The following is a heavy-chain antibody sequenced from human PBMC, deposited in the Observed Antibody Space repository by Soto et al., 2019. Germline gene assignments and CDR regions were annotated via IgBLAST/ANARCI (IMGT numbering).Heavy chain of an antibody. Sequence: ASVKVSCKASGYTVSSYGISWVRQAPGQGLEWMGWISGYSGHTYYAQKFQGRVTMTTDTSTNTVYMELRSLRSDDTAVYYCAREWDNKSEHSSGWYDDFWGQGTLVTVSS. CDR1: GYTVSSYG. CDR2: ISGYSGHT. V-gene: IGHV1-18*01. CDR3: AREWDNKSEHSSGWYDDF. D-gene: IGHD6-19*01. J-gene: IGHJ4*02.